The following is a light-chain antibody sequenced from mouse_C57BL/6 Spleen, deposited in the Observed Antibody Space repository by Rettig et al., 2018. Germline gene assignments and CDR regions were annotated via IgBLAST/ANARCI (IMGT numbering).Light chain of an antibody. CDR2: DTS. CDR3: QQWSSNPLT. Sequence: QIVLTQSPAIMSASPGEKVTMTCSASSSVSYMHWYQQKSGTSPKRWIYDTSKLASGVPARFSGSGSGTSYSLPISSMEAEDAATYYCQQWSSNPLTFGAGTKLELK. V-gene: IGKV4-59*01. CDR1: SSVSY. J-gene: IGKJ5*01.